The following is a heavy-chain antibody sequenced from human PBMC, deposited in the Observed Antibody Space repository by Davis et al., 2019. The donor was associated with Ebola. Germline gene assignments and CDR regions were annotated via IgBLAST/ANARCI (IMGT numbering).Heavy chain of an antibody. J-gene: IGHJ3*02. Sequence: SVKVSCKASGGTFSSYAISWVRQAPGQGLEWMGRIIPILGIANYAQKFQGRVTITADKSTSTAYMELSSLRSEDTAVYYCAPLSGHSPDAFDIWGQGTMVTVSS. CDR3: APLSGHSPDAFDI. CDR1: GGTFSSYA. V-gene: IGHV1-69*04. D-gene: IGHD6-19*01. CDR2: IIPILGIA.